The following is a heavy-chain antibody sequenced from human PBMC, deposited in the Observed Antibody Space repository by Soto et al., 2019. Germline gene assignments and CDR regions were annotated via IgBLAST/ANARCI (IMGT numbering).Heavy chain of an antibody. Sequence: EVQLLESGGGLVQHGGSLRLSCASSGVTVKNSAISWVRQATGKGLVWGSTISSSGGSTYYADSVKVRCTISRDNSKNTLYLQMNSLRAEDTAVYYCAKERWEGYGMDVWGQGTTVTVSS. CDR1: GVTVKNSA. J-gene: IGHJ6*02. CDR2: ISSSGGST. V-gene: IGHV3-23*01. D-gene: IGHD1-26*01. CDR3: AKERWEGYGMDV.